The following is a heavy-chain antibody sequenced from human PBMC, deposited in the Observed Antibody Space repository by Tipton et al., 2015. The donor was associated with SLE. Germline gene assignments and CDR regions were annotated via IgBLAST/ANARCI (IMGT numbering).Heavy chain of an antibody. Sequence: SLRLSCAASGFNFRSYWMSWVRQAPGKGLEWVANIQQDGSEKFYVDSVKGRFTISRDNAKNSLYLQMNSLRPEDTAVYYCARGGGRGYGVWGQGTLVTVSS. J-gene: IGHJ4*02. CDR1: GFNFRSYW. D-gene: IGHD4/OR15-4a*01. CDR3: ARGGGRGYGV. CDR2: IQQDGSEK. V-gene: IGHV3-7*01.